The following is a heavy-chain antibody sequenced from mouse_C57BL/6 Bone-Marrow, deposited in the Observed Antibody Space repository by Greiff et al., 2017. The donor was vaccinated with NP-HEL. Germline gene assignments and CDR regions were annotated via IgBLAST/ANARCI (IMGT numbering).Heavy chain of an antibody. J-gene: IGHJ2*01. Sequence: EVQGVESGEGLVKPGGSLKLSCAASGFTFSSYAMSWVRQTPEKRLEWVAYISSGGDYIYYADTVKGRFTISRDNARNTLYLQMSSLKSEDTAMYYCTRDGGYDRGYYFDYWGQGTTLTVSS. CDR3: TRDGGYDRGYYFDY. D-gene: IGHD2-2*01. CDR2: ISSGGDYI. CDR1: GFTFSSYA. V-gene: IGHV5-9-1*02.